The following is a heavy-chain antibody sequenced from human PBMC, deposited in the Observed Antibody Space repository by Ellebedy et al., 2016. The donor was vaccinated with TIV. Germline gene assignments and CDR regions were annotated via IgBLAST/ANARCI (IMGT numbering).Heavy chain of an antibody. CDR1: GYYFSGYD. CDR2: INPNSGNT. V-gene: IGHV1-8*01. Sequence: AASVQVSCKASGYYFSGYDINWVRQAPGQGLEWLGWINPNSGNTAFAQKFQGRVTMTRDTSTETAYMELGRLTSEDTAVYYCAREVTSKGLDSWGLGTLVTVTA. J-gene: IGHJ4*02. D-gene: IGHD2-21*02. CDR3: AREVTSKGLDS.